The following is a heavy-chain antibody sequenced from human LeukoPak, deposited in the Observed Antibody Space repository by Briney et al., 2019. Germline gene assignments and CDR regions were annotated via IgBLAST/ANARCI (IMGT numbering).Heavy chain of an antibody. V-gene: IGHV4-59*08. CDR1: GGSISSYY. D-gene: IGHD6-13*01. CDR2: IYYSGST. CDR3: ARHGSGTRFDY. Sequence: PSETPSLTCTVSGGSISSYYWSWIRQPPGKGLEWIGYIYYSGSTNYNPSLKSRVTISVDTSKNQFSLKLSSVTAADTAVYYCARHGSGTRFDYWGQGTLVTVSS. J-gene: IGHJ4*02.